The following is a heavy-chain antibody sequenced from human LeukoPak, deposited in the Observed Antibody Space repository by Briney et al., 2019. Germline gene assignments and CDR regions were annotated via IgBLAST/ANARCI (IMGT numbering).Heavy chain of an antibody. CDR2: ISYNGSNE. CDR1: GFTFRSYG. Sequence: PGTSQRLSCAAPGFTFRSYGMHWVRQAPGRGLEWVAVISYNGSNEYYVDPVKGRFNISRDNSKNTLYLQMHSLRVEDTARYYCAKGGNDFYYYGLDVWGQGTTVTVSS. D-gene: IGHD1-1*01. CDR3: AKGGNDFYYYGLDV. V-gene: IGHV3-30*18. J-gene: IGHJ6*02.